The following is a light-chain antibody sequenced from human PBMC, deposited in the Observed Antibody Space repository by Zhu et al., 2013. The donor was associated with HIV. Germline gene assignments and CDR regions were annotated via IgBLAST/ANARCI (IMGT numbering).Light chain of an antibody. CDR1: SSGVGSYNL. V-gene: IGLV2-14*02. CDR2: EGG. Sequence: QSALTQPASVSGSPGQSITISCTGTSSGVGSYNLVSWYQQHPGKAPKLMIYEGGKRPSGVSNRFSGSKSGNTASLTISGLQAEDEADYYCSSYTSSSTLYVFGTGTKVTVL. CDR3: SSYTSSSTLYV. J-gene: IGLJ1*01.